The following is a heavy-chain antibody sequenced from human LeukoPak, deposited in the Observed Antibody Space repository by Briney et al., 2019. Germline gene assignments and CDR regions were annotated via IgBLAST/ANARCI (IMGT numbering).Heavy chain of an antibody. Sequence: GGSLRLSCAASGFALSSDAMHWVRQALGKGLEWVALISYDGSNKYYSDSVKGRFTISRDNSKNTLSLQMNSLRPEDTAVYYCARDAKPTYCTSTTCPGYFDYWGQGTLVTVSS. CDR1: GFALSSDA. V-gene: IGHV3-30-3*01. D-gene: IGHD2-2*01. CDR2: ISYDGSNK. CDR3: ARDAKPTYCTSTTCPGYFDY. J-gene: IGHJ4*02.